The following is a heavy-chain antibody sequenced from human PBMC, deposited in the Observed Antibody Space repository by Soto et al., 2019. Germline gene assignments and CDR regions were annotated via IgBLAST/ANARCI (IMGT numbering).Heavy chain of an antibody. Sequence: LSLTCTVSGGSISSYYWSWIRQPPGKGLEWIGYNYYSGSTNYNPSLKSRVTISEDTSKNQFSLKLSSVTAADTAVYYCARSRRGYSYGYVSNWFDPWGQGTLVTVSS. D-gene: IGHD5-18*01. CDR1: GGSISSYY. CDR2: NYYSGST. V-gene: IGHV4-59*01. J-gene: IGHJ5*02. CDR3: ARSRRGYSYGYVSNWFDP.